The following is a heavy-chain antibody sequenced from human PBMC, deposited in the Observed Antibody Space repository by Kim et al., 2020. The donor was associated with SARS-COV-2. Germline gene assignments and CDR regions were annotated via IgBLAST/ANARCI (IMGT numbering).Heavy chain of an antibody. CDR3: AKDKSITMVRGVIGWFDP. J-gene: IGHJ5*02. V-gene: IGHV3-9*01. D-gene: IGHD3-10*01. Sequence: KGRFTISRDNAKNSLYLQMNSLRAEDTALYYCAKDKSITMVRGVIGWFDPWGQGTLVTVSS.